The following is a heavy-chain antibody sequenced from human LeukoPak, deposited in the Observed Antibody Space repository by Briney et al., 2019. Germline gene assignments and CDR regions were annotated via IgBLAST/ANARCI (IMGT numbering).Heavy chain of an antibody. D-gene: IGHD3-10*01. CDR3: ARDLMQEFSP. CDR2: INPNSGGT. V-gene: IGHV1-2*06. Sequence: GASVKVSCKASEYTFTGYYMQWVRQDPGQGLEWMGRINPNSGGTNYAQQFQGRATMTTDTSTSTAYMELSSLRSEDTAVYYCARDLMQEFSPWGQGTLVTVCS. CDR1: EYTFTGYY. J-gene: IGHJ5*02.